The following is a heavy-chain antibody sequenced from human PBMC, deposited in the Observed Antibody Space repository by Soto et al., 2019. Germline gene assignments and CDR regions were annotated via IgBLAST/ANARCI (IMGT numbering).Heavy chain of an antibody. D-gene: IGHD2-15*01. CDR2: INHSGST. V-gene: IGHV4-34*01. Sequence: SETLSLTCAVYGWSFSGYYWSWIRQPPGKGLEWIGEINHSGSTNYNPSLKSRVTISVDTSKNQFSLKLSSVTAADTAVYYCARAAPRYCSGGSCYPGRDYWGQGTLVTVSS. J-gene: IGHJ4*02. CDR3: ARAAPRYCSGGSCYPGRDY. CDR1: GWSFSGYY.